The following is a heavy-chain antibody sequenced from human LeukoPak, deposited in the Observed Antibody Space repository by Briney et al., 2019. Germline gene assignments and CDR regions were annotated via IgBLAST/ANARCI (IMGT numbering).Heavy chain of an antibody. Sequence: GGSLRLSCAASGFTFSSYSMNWVRQAPGKGLEWVSSIGSSGTYVYYADSVKGRFTISRDNAKNSLSLQMNSLRADDAAVYYCARASSKQLAGYLPDGFDIWGQGTIVTVSS. D-gene: IGHD3-9*01. CDR2: IGSSGTYV. J-gene: IGHJ3*02. CDR1: GFTFSSYS. CDR3: ARASSKQLAGYLPDGFDI. V-gene: IGHV3-21*01.